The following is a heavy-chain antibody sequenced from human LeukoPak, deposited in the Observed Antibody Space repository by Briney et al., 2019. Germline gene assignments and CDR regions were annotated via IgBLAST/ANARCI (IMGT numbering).Heavy chain of an antibody. D-gene: IGHD4-17*01. CDR2: IYYSGCT. Sequence: SETLSLTCTVSGGSISSGGYSWSWIRQHPGKGLEWIGYIYYSGCTYYNPSLKSRVTISVDTSKNQFSLKLSSVTAADTAVYYCARDSYGDYVLLDYWGQGTLVTVSS. J-gene: IGHJ4*02. CDR3: ARDSYGDYVLLDY. CDR1: GGSISSGGYS. V-gene: IGHV4-31*03.